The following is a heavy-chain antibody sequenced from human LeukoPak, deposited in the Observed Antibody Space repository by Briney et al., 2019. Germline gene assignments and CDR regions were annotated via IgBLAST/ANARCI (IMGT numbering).Heavy chain of an antibody. CDR3: ARDRGDYYDSSGYYDY. D-gene: IGHD3-22*01. J-gene: IGHJ4*02. V-gene: IGHV4-59*01. Sequence: SETLSLTCTVPGGSISSYYWSWVRQPPGKGLEWIGYIYYSGSTNYNPSLKSRVTISVDTSKNQFSLKLSSVTAADTAVYYCARDRGDYYDSSGYYDYWGQGTLVTVSS. CDR2: IYYSGST. CDR1: GGSISSYY.